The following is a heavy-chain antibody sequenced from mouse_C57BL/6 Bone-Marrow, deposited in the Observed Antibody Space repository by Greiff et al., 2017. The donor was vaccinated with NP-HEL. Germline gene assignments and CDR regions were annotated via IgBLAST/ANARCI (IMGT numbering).Heavy chain of an antibody. J-gene: IGHJ1*03. Sequence: VQLQQPGAELVMPGASVKLSCKASGYTFTSYWMHWVKQRPGHGLEWIGEIDPTDSYTNYNQKVKGKSTLTVDKSSSPAYMQLSSLTSEDSAVYYCERSGFITSWYVDVWGTGTTVTVSS. CDR1: GYTFTSYW. CDR3: ERSGFITSWYVDV. V-gene: IGHV1-69*01. CDR2: IDPTDSYT. D-gene: IGHD1-1*01.